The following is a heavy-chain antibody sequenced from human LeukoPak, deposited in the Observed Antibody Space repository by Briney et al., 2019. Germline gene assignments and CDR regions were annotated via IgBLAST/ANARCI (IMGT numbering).Heavy chain of an antibody. CDR1: GFTFSSYA. J-gene: IGHJ4*02. CDR2: IKQDGSEK. Sequence: GGSLRLSCAASGFTFSSYAMSWVRQAPGKGLEWVANIKQDGSEKYYVDSVKGRFTISRDNAKNSLYLQMNSLRAEDTAVYYCARGVAGTVYYWGQGTLVTVSS. CDR3: ARGVAGTVYY. V-gene: IGHV3-7*01. D-gene: IGHD6-19*01.